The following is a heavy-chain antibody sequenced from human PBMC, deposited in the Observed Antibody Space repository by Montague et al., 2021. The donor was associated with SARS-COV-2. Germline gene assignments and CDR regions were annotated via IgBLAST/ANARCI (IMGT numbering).Heavy chain of an antibody. Sequence: CAISGDSVSSNVATWNWIRQSPSRGLQWLGRTYYRSKRYNDYAESVKSRITIDQDTSKHQFSLHLNSVTPEDTAVYYCARIPVGSKYYFDFWGQGTLVTVSS. V-gene: IGHV6-1*01. CDR3: ARIPVGSKYYFDF. CDR2: TYYRSKRYN. J-gene: IGHJ4*02. CDR1: GDSVSSNVAT. D-gene: IGHD2-2*01.